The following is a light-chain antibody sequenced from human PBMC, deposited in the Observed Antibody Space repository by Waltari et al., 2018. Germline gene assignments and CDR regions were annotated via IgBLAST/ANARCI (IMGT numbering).Light chain of an antibody. Sequence: IVLKQPPATLSLSPGVSCNLTCKASQTVTNYLAWYQQKPGQAPRLLIYDASDRATGIPARFSGSGSGTDFTLTISSLEPEDVAVYYCQQHYAWPLTFGGGTKVEIK. CDR1: QTVTNY. V-gene: IGKV3-11*01. CDR2: DAS. CDR3: QQHYAWPLT. J-gene: IGKJ4*01.